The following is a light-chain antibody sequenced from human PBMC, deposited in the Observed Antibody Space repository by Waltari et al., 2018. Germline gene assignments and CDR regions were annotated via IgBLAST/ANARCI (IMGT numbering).Light chain of an antibody. V-gene: IGKV3-20*01. J-gene: IGKJ3*01. CDR1: QSVRSSF. CDR3: QHYDESVRFT. CDR2: STS. Sequence: EIVLTQSPGTLSLSPGERATLSCRASQSVRSSFLAWYQQKPGQAPRLLIYSTSARATGMPDRFSGSGSGTDFTLTISRLEPEDFAVYYCQHYDESVRFTFGPGTKVDLK.